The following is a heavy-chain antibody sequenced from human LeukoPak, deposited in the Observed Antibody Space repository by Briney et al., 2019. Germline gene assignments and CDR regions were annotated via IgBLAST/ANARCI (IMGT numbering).Heavy chain of an antibody. J-gene: IGHJ4*02. Sequence: PSETLSLTCTVSGGSISSYYWSWIRQPPGKGLEWIGYIYYSGSTNYNPSLKSRVTISVDTSKNQFSLKLSSVTAADTAVYYCAGGMATIKTGRYWGQGTLVTVSS. CDR1: GGSISSYY. D-gene: IGHD5-24*01. CDR3: AGGMATIKTGRY. V-gene: IGHV4-59*01. CDR2: IYYSGST.